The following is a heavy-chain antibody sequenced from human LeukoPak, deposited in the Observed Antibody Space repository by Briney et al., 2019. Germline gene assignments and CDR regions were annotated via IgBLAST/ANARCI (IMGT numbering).Heavy chain of an antibody. V-gene: IGHV4-39*01. CDR3: ARQYYDFWSGYYHYGMDV. Sequence: SSETLSLTCTVSGGSISSSSYYWGWIRQPPGKGLEWIGSIYYSGSNYYIPSLKSRVTISVDTSKNQFSPKLSSVTAADTAVYYCARQYYDFWSGYYHYGMDVWGQGTTVTVSS. CDR2: IYYSGSN. D-gene: IGHD3-3*01. CDR1: GGSISSSSYY. J-gene: IGHJ6*02.